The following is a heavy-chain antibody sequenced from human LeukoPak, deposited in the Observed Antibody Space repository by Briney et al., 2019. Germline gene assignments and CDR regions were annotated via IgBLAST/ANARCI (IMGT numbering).Heavy chain of an antibody. V-gene: IGHV3-9*03. CDR2: ISWNSGSI. CDR3: AKDTGRYSYGYYFDY. Sequence: GGSLRLSCAASGFTFDDYAMHWVRQAPGKGLEWVSGISWNSGSIGYADSVKGRFTISRDNTKNSLYLQVNSLRAEDMALYYCAKDTGRYSYGYYFDYWGQGTLVTVSS. J-gene: IGHJ4*02. D-gene: IGHD5-18*01. CDR1: GFTFDDYA.